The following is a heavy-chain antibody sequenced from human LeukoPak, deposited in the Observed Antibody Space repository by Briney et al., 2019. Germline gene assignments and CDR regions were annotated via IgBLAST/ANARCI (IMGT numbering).Heavy chain of an antibody. CDR3: ATGVCSSTSCAPLWFDP. V-gene: IGHV3-30*03. CDR2: ISYDGSNK. CDR1: GFTLSSYG. Sequence: GGSLRLSCAASGFTLSSYGVHWDRQAPGKGLEWVAVISYDGSNKYYADSVKGRFTISRDNSKNTLYLQMNSLRAEDTAVYYCATGVCSSTSCAPLWFDPWGQGTLVTVSS. J-gene: IGHJ5*02. D-gene: IGHD2-2*01.